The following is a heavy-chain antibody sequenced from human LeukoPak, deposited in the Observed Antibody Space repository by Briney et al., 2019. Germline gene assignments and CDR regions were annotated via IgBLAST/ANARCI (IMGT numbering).Heavy chain of an antibody. CDR2: VYDDGKT. CDR1: GASIGSFY. D-gene: IGHD5-24*01. V-gene: IGHV4-59*01. J-gene: IGHJ4*02. CDR3: ARGGPRTDGYNFDY. Sequence: SETLSLTCSVSGASIGSFYWSWIRPTPGKGLEWVGYVYDDGKTYYNPSLKGRVTISVDTSNNQFSLKLRSVTAADTAVYYCARGGPRTDGYNFDYWGQGTLVSVSS.